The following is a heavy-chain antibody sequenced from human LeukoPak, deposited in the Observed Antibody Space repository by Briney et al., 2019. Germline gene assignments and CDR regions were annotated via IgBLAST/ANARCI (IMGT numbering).Heavy chain of an antibody. Sequence: SVKVSCKVSGFTFTSSAMQWVRQARGQRLEWIGWIVVGSGNTNYAQKFQERVTITRDMSTSTAYMELSSLRSEDTAVYYCAAATPAYCGGDCYPDDAFDIWGQGTMVTVSS. CDR3: AAATPAYCGGDCYPDDAFDI. J-gene: IGHJ3*02. D-gene: IGHD2-21*02. CDR1: GFTFTSSA. V-gene: IGHV1-58*02. CDR2: IVVGSGNT.